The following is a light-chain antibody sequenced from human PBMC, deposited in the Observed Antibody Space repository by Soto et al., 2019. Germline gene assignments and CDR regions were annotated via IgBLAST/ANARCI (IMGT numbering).Light chain of an antibody. V-gene: IGKV2-30*02. Sequence: DVVMTQSPLSLPVTLGQPASISCRSSQSLVHSDGNTYLNWFQQRPGQSPRRLIYKVSNRNSGVPDRFSGSGSGTNFTLKMSGVEAEDVGVYYCMQGTHWSPYTFGQGTKLEIK. CDR3: MQGTHWSPYT. J-gene: IGKJ2*01. CDR2: KVS. CDR1: QSLVHSDGNTY.